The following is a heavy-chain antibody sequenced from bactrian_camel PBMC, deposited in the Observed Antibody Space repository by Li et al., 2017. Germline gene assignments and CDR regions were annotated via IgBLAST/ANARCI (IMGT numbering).Heavy chain of an antibody. CDR2: INSGGGYQ. CDR3: AAPQALYCAASWCYEDY. CDR1: GFSFTEYY. J-gene: IGHJ4*01. Sequence: DVQLVESGGGLVQPGRSLTLSCVTSGFSFTEYYMSWVRQAPGKGLEWVSGINSGGGYQYYADSVRGRFTVSRDNAKNTVYLQLNSLKTEDMAMYYCAAPQALYCAASWCYEDYWGQGTQVTV. V-gene: IGHV3S40*01. D-gene: IGHD3*01.